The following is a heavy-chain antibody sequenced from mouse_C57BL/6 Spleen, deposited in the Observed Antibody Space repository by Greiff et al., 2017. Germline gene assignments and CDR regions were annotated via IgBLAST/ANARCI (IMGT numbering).Heavy chain of an antibody. CDR2: ISYDGSN. J-gene: IGHJ2*01. CDR3: AIGIDDGYYVGY. CDR1: GYSITSGYY. D-gene: IGHD2-3*01. V-gene: IGHV3-6*01. Sequence: VQLQQSGPGLVKPSQSLSLTCSVTGYSITSGYYWNWIRQFPGNKLEWMGYISYDGSNNYNPSLKNRIPLTRDTSKNQVVLKLNSVTTEDTATDYCAIGIDDGYYVGYWGQGTTLTVSS.